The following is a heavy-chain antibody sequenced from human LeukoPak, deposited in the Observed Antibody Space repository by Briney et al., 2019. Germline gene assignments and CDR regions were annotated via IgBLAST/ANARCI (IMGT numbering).Heavy chain of an antibody. D-gene: IGHD3-3*01. Sequence: SQTLSLTCAISGDSVSSNSAAWNWTRQSPSRGLEWLGRTYYKSKWYNEYAVSVKSRIIINPDTSKNQFSLQLDSVTPEDTALYYCARSRDLIPRVFDSWGQGTLVTVSS. CDR1: GDSVSSNSAA. V-gene: IGHV6-1*01. CDR3: ARSRDLIPRVFDS. CDR2: TYYKSKWYN. J-gene: IGHJ4*02.